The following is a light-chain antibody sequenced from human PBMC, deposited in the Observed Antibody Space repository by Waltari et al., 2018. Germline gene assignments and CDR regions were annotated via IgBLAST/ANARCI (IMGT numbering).Light chain of an antibody. Sequence: EIVLKQSPATLSLSPGDRATLSCRASQSISSYLAWYHQKPGQAPRLLIYDASTRATGIPARFRGSGSVTDFTLTISSLEPEDFAIYYCQQRSKSFTFGPGTKVDIK. V-gene: IGKV3-11*01. CDR2: DAS. CDR3: QQRSKSFT. CDR1: QSISSY. J-gene: IGKJ3*01.